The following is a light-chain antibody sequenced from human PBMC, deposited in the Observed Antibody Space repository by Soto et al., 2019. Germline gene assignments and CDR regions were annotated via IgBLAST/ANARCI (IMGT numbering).Light chain of an antibody. Sequence: QSALTQPASVSGSPGQSITISCTGTSSDVGGRNFVSWYQQHPGRAPKLMIYDVRNRPSGVSNRFSGSKSANTASLVISGLQAEDEADYYCSSYSSSDTLVFGGGTKLTVL. CDR1: SSDVGGRNF. CDR2: DVR. V-gene: IGLV2-14*03. J-gene: IGLJ2*01. CDR3: SSYSSSDTLV.